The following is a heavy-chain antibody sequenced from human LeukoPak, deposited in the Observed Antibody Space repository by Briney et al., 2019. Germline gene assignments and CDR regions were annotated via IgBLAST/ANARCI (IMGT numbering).Heavy chain of an antibody. D-gene: IGHD3-10*01. J-gene: IGHJ4*02. V-gene: IGHV3-33*01. CDR3: AREGGSGSYYNIYYFDY. Sequence: GSLRLSCAASGFTFSSYGMHWVRQAPGKGLEWVAVIWYDGSNKYYADSVKGRFTISRDNSKNTLYLQMNSLRAEDTAVYYCAREGGSGSYYNIYYFDYWGQGTLVTVSS. CDR1: GFTFSSYG. CDR2: IWYDGSNK.